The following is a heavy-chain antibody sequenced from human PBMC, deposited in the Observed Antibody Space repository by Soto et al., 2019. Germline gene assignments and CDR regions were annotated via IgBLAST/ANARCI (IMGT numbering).Heavy chain of an antibody. CDR1: GYTFTSYA. V-gene: IGHV1-3*01. CDR3: ARGYDSSGYYLPY. CDR2: INAGNGNT. D-gene: IGHD3-22*01. J-gene: IGHJ4*02. Sequence: ASVKVSCKASGYTFTSYAMHWVRQAPGQRLEWMGWINAGNGNTKHSQKLQGRVTITRDTSASTAYMELSSLRSEDTAVYYCARGYDSSGYYLPYWGQGTLVTVSS.